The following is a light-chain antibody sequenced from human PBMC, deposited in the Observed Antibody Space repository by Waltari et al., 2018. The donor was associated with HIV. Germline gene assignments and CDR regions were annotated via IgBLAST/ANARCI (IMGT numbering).Light chain of an antibody. CDR2: DVS. CDR3: CSHAGNLIFA. Sequence: QSALTQPHSVSGSPGQSLTISCTGTSSYVDTSVSWYQHHPGKAPKVIIYDVSKRPSGVPDRFSGSKSGNTAFLTISGLQAEDEADYHCCSHAGNLIFAFGTGTKVTVL. CDR1: SSYVDTS. V-gene: IGLV2-11*01. J-gene: IGLJ1*01.